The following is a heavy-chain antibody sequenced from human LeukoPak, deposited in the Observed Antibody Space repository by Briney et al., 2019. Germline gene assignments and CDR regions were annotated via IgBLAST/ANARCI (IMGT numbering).Heavy chain of an antibody. J-gene: IGHJ5*02. CDR3: AKAVVPALENWFDP. V-gene: IGHV3-23*01. CDR1: GFTFSSCA. CDR2: ISGSGGST. D-gene: IGHD2-2*01. Sequence: PGGSLRLSCAASGFTFSSCAMSWVRQAPGKGLEWVSAISGSGGSTYYADSVKGRFTISRDNSKNTLYLQMNSLRAEDTAVYYCAKAVVPALENWFDPWGQGTLVTVSS.